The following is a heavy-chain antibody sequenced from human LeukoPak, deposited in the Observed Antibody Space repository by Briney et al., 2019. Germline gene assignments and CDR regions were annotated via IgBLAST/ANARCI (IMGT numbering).Heavy chain of an antibody. V-gene: IGHV3-33*08. CDR2: IWYDGSNK. CDR3: ALGLRYCSSTSCYPYAFDI. CDR1: GFTFSRYA. J-gene: IGHJ3*02. Sequence: GGSLRLSCAASGFTFSRYAMSWVRQAPGKGLEWVAVIWYDGSNKYYADSVKGRFTISRDNSKNTLYLQMNSLRAEDTAVYYCALGLRYCSSTSCYPYAFDIWGQGTVVTVSS. D-gene: IGHD2-2*01.